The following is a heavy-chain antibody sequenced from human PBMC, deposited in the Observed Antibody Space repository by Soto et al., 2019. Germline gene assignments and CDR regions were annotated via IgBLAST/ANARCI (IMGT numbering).Heavy chain of an antibody. V-gene: IGHV1-2*02. CDR3: ARSLSTISARPDY. CDR2: IXXXTXGX. D-gene: IGHD6-6*01. Sequence: ASVKVSCKASGYTFTGYFMHLVRQAPGQGLEWXGXIXXXTXGXXXAXXXKDRVTMTRDTSTNTAYMEMNRLRSDDTAVYYCARSLSTISARPDYWGQGTLVTVSS. CDR1: GYTFTGYF. J-gene: IGHJ4*02.